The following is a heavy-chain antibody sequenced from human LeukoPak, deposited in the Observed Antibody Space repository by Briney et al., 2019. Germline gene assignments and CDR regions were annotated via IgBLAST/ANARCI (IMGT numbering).Heavy chain of an antibody. D-gene: IGHD4-17*01. CDR2: IKQDGSEK. J-gene: IGHJ4*02. V-gene: IGHV3-7*01. Sequence: PGGSLRLSCAASGFTFSSYWMSWVRQAPGKGLEWVANIKQDGSEKYYVDSVKGRFTISRDNSKNTLYLQMNSLRAEDTAVYYCARSFDYGDQVEGGGDYWGQGTLVTVSS. CDR3: ARSFDYGDQVEGGGDY. CDR1: GFTFSSYW.